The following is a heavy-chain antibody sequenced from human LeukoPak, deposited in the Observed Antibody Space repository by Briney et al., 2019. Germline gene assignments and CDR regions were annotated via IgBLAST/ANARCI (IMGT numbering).Heavy chain of an antibody. CDR2: ISGSGGST. Sequence: GGSLRLSCAASGFTFSSYAMSWVRQAPGKGLEWVSAISGSGGSTYYADSVKGRFTISRDNSKNTLYLQVNSLRAEDTAVYYCAKGNWGYSSGLYAFDIWGQGTMVTVSS. CDR3: AKGNWGYSSGLYAFDI. D-gene: IGHD6-19*01. CDR1: GFTFSSYA. J-gene: IGHJ3*02. V-gene: IGHV3-23*01.